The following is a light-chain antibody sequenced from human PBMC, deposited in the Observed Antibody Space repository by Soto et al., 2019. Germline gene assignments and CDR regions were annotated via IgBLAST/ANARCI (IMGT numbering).Light chain of an antibody. CDR3: EVYGRSPLKLT. Sequence: ESVLTQSPGTLSLSPGERATLPCRASESVNNNYLAWYQQKPGQAPRLLIYGASSRATGIPDRFSGSGSGTDFTLTISRLESEDFAVYYCEVYGRSPLKLTFGPGTKVDIK. V-gene: IGKV3-20*01. J-gene: IGKJ1*01. CDR1: ESVNNNY. CDR2: GAS.